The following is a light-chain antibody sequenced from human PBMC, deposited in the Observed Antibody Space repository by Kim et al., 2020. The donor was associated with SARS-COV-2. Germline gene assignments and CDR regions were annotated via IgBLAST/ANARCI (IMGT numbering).Light chain of an antibody. CDR2: KAS. CDR3: QQYNSYST. J-gene: IGKJ1*01. Sequence: DIQMTQSPSTLSASVGDRVTITCRASQSIRSWLAWYQQKPGKAPKLLIYKASSLESGVPSRFSGSGSGTEFSLTISCLQPDDFATYYCQQYNSYSTFGQGTKVDIK. CDR1: QSIRSW. V-gene: IGKV1-5*03.